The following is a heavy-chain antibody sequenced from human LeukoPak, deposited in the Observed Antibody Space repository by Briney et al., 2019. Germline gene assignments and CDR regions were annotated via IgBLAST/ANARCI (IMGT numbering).Heavy chain of an antibody. CDR3: ARAPGVYYDVLTGYGSGWFDP. CDR1: GFTTTYS. V-gene: IGHV4-38-2*02. D-gene: IGHD3-9*01. Sequence: SETLSLTCTVSGFTTTYSWGWIRQPPGKGPEWIGNIFQSGSSYYNPSLKSRVTISRDTSKSQFLLRLSSVTAADTAVYYCARAPGVYYDVLTGYGSGWFDPWGQGILVTVSS. J-gene: IGHJ5*02. CDR2: IFQSGSS.